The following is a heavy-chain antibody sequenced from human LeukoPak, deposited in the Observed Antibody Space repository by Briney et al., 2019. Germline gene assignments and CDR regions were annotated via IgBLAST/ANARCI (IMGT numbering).Heavy chain of an antibody. CDR1: YESISSSSHY. D-gene: IGHD3-22*01. Sequence: SETLSLTCTVSYESISSSSHYWGWIRRPPGKGLEWIGSIDSRRNIHSNPSLDSRATISVDTSQNQFSLKLSSVTAADTAVYYCARTKYYFDSSDYFFFDPWGQGILVTVPS. CDR3: ARTKYYFDSSDYFFFDP. CDR2: IDSRRNI. V-gene: IGHV4-39*01. J-gene: IGHJ5*02.